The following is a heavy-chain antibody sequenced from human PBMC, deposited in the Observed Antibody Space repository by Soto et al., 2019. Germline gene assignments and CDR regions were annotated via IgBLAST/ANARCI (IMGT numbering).Heavy chain of an antibody. V-gene: IGHV3-53*02. CDR1: GFTVSSNY. Sequence: EVQLVETGGGLIQPGGSLRLSCAASGFTVSSNYMSWVRQAPGKGLEWVSVIYSGGSTYYADSVKGRFTISRDNSKNTLYLQMNSLRXXXXXXXXXXXXXXXXXXXXXXXXXAVIHAFDIWGQGTMVTVSS. CDR2: IYSGGST. J-gene: IGHJ3*02. CDR3: XXXXXXXXXXXXXXXXAVIHAFDI. D-gene: IGHD3-16*02.